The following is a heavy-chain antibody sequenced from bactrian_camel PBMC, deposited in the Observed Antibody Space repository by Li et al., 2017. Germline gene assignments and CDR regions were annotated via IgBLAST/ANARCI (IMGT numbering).Heavy chain of an antibody. J-gene: IGHJ6*01. CDR1: GYTYSSNC. Sequence: VQLVESGGGSVQAGGSLRLSCAVSGYTYSSNCMGWFRQAPGREREGVAAIYPGRSSTVYADSVKGRFTISQDRAKNTVHLQMNSLKPEDTAVYSCATVLQGTLCRWENFGYWGQGTQVTVS. D-gene: IGHD1*01. CDR3: ATVLQGTLCRWENFGY. V-gene: IGHV3S40*01. CDR2: IYPGRSST.